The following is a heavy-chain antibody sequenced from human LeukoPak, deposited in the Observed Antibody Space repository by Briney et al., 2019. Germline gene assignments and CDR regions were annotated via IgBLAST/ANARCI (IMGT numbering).Heavy chain of an antibody. V-gene: IGHV3-21*01. D-gene: IGHD1-1*01. CDR3: ARVEATTGRNYHYYYTDV. CDR2: INSGSTYM. Sequence: GGSLRLSCGASGFSFSSNSMNWVRQSPGQGLEWVSFINSGSTYMYYADSVKGRFTISRDNAKNTLHLQMDSLSADDTAVYFCARVEATTGRNYHYYYTDVWGKVTTVTVSS. CDR1: GFSFSSNS. J-gene: IGHJ6*03.